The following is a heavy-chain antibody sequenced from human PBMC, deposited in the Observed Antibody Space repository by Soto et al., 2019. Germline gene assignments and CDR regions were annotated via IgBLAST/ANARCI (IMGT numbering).Heavy chain of an antibody. Sequence: QVQLVESGGGVVQPGRSLRLSCAASGFTFSSYGMDWVRQAPGKGLEWVVVIWYDGSNKYYADSVKGRFTISRDNSKNTLYLQMNSLRAEDTAVYYCARQHRDILSGLRWNGMDVWGQGTTVTVSS. J-gene: IGHJ6*02. D-gene: IGHD3-9*01. CDR3: ARQHRDILSGLRWNGMDV. V-gene: IGHV3-33*01. CDR1: GFTFSSYG. CDR2: IWYDGSNK.